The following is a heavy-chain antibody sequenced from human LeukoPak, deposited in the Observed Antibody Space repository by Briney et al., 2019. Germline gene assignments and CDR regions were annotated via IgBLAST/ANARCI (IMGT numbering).Heavy chain of an antibody. CDR3: ARDFRSPYCTSTNCYLDC. D-gene: IGHD2-2*01. CDR1: GFTVNNNY. V-gene: IGHV3-66*01. Sequence: GGSLRLSCAASGFTVNNNYMSWVRQAPGKGLEWVSVIYSGGSTYYADSVKGRFTISRDNSKNTLYLQMNSLRPEDTAMYYCARDFRSPYCTSTNCYLDCWGQGTLVTVPS. J-gene: IGHJ4*02. CDR2: IYSGGST.